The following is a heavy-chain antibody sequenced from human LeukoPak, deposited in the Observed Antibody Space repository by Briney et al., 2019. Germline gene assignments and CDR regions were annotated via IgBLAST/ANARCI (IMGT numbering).Heavy chain of an antibody. V-gene: IGHV3-21*01. CDR1: GFTFSSYS. J-gene: IGHJ4*02. CDR2: ISSSSSYI. CDR3: ARDLFIAVAGIDY. Sequence: GGSLRLSCAASGFTFSSYSMNWVRQAPGKGLEWVSSISSSSSYIYYADSVKGRFTISRDNAKNSLYLQMNSLRAEDTAVYYCARDLFIAVAGIDYWGQGTLVTVSS. D-gene: IGHD6-19*01.